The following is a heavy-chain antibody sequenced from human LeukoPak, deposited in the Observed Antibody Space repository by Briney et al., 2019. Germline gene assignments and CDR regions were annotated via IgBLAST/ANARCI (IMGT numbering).Heavy chain of an antibody. CDR3: AKFYRATRGACDS. Sequence: QAGGSLRLSCAASGFSFSSFGMSWVRQAPGKGLEWVSRISGSDGSTDYADSVKGRFTISRDNSKNTLYLQMNSLRAEDTAIYYCAKFYRATRGACDSWGQGTLATVSS. V-gene: IGHV3-23*01. D-gene: IGHD2-21*02. CDR2: ISGSDGST. J-gene: IGHJ4*02. CDR1: GFSFSSFG.